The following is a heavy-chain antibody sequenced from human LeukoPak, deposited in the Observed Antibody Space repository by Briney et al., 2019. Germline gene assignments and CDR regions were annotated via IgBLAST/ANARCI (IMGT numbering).Heavy chain of an antibody. Sequence: GWSLRLSCTVSLFTFSRHIISWVRQAPRKGLEWVANMRQDGSEKFYVDSVKGRFTVSRDNAKNSLFLQMNSLRVADTGFYYCAREGDAFDYWGQGTLVSVYS. CDR3: AREGDAFDY. D-gene: IGHD3-16*01. CDR2: MRQDGSEK. J-gene: IGHJ4*02. V-gene: IGHV3-7*01. CDR1: LFTFSRHI.